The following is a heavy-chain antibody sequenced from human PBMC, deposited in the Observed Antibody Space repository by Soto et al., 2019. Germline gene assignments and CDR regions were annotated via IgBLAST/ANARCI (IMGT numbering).Heavy chain of an antibody. Sequence: PSETLSLTCTVSGGSISSSSSYWGWIRQPPGKGLEWIGTIYSGSTYYNPSLKSRVTISVDTAKNQFSLQLSSVAAADTAIYFCATTRGIAVGGSFDYWGQGTLVTVSP. V-gene: IGHV4-39*01. CDR2: IYSGST. D-gene: IGHD6-13*01. CDR1: GGSISSSSSY. J-gene: IGHJ4*02. CDR3: ATTRGIAVGGSFDY.